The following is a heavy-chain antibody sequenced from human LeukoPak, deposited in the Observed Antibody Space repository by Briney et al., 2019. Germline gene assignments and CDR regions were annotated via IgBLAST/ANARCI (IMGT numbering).Heavy chain of an antibody. J-gene: IGHJ6*03. CDR3: ARGPGGVYSSSWYGGPIYYYYYYMDV. V-gene: IGHV4-61*02. D-gene: IGHD6-13*01. Sequence: SETLSLTCTVSGGSISSSSYYWSWIRQPAGKGLEWIGRIYTSGSTNYNPSLKSRVTISVDTSKNQFSLKLSSVTAADTAVYYCARGPGGVYSSSWYGGPIYYYYYYMDVWGKGTTVTVSS. CDR2: IYTSGST. CDR1: GGSISSSSYY.